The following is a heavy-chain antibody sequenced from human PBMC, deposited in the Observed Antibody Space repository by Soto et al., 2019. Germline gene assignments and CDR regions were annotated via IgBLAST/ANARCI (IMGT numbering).Heavy chain of an antibody. CDR2: IYSSGNT. J-gene: IGHJ5*02. V-gene: IGHV4-4*07. CDR1: GVTISGYY. Sequence: SETLSLTCSFSGVTISGYYWTCIRQPAGKGLEWIGRIYSSGNTKYNPSLQSRVTMSLDTSNNQFSLRLTSVTAADTAVYYCARGQRFSDWFDPWGQGTLVIVSS. D-gene: IGHD3-3*01. CDR3: ARGQRFSDWFDP.